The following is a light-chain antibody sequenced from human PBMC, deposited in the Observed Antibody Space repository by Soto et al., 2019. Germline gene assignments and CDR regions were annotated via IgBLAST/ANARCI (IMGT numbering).Light chain of an antibody. CDR1: QSVYNNY. CDR2: DAS. Sequence: ELVLTQSPGTLSLSPGDRATLSCRARQSVYNNYLAWYQQKPGQDPRLLIYDASARFTGIPDRFSGSGSGTVFTLTISMLESDVFAVYYCKRYGTSFSFGGGTKVDIK. CDR3: KRYGTSFS. V-gene: IGKV3-20*01. J-gene: IGKJ4*01.